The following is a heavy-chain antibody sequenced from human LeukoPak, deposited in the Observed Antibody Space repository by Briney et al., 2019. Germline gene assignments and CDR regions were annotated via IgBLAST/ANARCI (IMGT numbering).Heavy chain of an antibody. D-gene: IGHD1-26*01. V-gene: IGHV4-39*01. CDR2: IYDSGST. CDR1: GGSIVSRSYY. Sequence: SQTLSLTCAVSGGSIVSRSYYWGWVRQSPGKGLEWIGSIYDSGSTYYNPALRSRVAISVDTSKNQFSLKLTSVTAADTAMYFCARLVGARPPLHYWGQGTLVTVSS. CDR3: ARLVGARPPLHY. J-gene: IGHJ4*02.